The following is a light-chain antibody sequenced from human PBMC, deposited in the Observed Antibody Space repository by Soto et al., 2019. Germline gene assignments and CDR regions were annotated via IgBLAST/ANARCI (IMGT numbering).Light chain of an antibody. CDR1: SSDVGGYDY. CDR2: EVS. Sequence: QSVLTQPASVSGSPGQSITISCTGTSSDVGGYDYVSWYQQHPGKAPKLMIYEVSTRPSGVSNRFSGSKSGNTASLTISGPQAEDEADYYCSSYTVSSTSHVVFGGGTKVTVL. J-gene: IGLJ2*01. V-gene: IGLV2-14*01. CDR3: SSYTVSSTSHVV.